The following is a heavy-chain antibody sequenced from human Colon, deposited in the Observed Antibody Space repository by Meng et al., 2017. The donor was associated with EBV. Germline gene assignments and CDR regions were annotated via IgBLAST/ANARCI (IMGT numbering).Heavy chain of an antibody. V-gene: IGHV3-11*01. Sequence: QLQESGPGVVNPSETLSLTCTVSGGSVSSICYFWGWIRQPPGKGLEWVSYISSSASAIYYADSVQGRFTISRDDAKNSLYLQMNSLRAEDTAVYFCARVRGDSSGNYYFDYWGQGTLVTVSS. D-gene: IGHD3-22*01. CDR1: GGSVSSICYF. J-gene: IGHJ4*02. CDR2: ISSSASAI. CDR3: ARVRGDSSGNYYFDY.